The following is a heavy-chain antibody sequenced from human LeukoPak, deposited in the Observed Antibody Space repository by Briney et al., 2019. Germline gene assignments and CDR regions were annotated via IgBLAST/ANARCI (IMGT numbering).Heavy chain of an antibody. CDR3: ARPALWFGEFTHFEY. V-gene: IGHV1-2*02. CDR1: GYTVTGYY. Sequence: ASVKVSCKASGYTVTGYYMHWVRQAPGQGLEWMGWINPNSGATNYVQKFQDRVTMTWDTSMSTAYMELSSLKSDDTAVYYCARPALWFGEFTHFEYWGQGTLVTVSS. CDR2: INPNSGAT. J-gene: IGHJ4*02. D-gene: IGHD3-10*01.